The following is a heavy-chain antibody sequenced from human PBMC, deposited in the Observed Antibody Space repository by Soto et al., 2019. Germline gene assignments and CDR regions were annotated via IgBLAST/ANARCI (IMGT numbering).Heavy chain of an antibody. CDR1: GGTFSSYA. Sequence: SVKVSCKASGGTFSSYAISWVRQAPGQGLEWMGGIIPIFGTANYAQKFQGRVTITADESTSTAYMELSSLRSEDTAVYYCARTPYCISTSCYDYGMDVWGQGTTVTVSS. J-gene: IGHJ6*02. D-gene: IGHD2-2*01. CDR3: ARTPYCISTSCYDYGMDV. CDR2: IIPIFGTA. V-gene: IGHV1-69*13.